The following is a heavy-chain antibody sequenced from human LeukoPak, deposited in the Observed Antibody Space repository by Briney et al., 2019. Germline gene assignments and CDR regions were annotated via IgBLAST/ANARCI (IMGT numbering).Heavy chain of an antibody. CDR2: ISSSSSYI. V-gene: IGHV3-21*04. J-gene: IGHJ4*02. CDR1: GFTFSSYS. Sequence: GGSLRLSCAASGFTFSSYSMNWVRQAPGKGPEWVSSISSSSSYIYYADSVKGRFTISRDNSKNTLYLQMNSLRAEDTAVYYCARGPSVWSGFGLDYWGQGTLVTVSS. D-gene: IGHD3-3*01. CDR3: ARGPSVWSGFGLDY.